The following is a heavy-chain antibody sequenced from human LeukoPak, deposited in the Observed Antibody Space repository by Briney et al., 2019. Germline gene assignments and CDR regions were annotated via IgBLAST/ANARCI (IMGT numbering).Heavy chain of an antibody. CDR1: GYTFTSYY. J-gene: IGHJ4*02. CDR2: INPSGGST. D-gene: IGHD1-26*01. Sequence: ASVKVSCKASGYTFTSYYMHWVRQAPGQGLEWMGIINPSGGSTSYAQKFQGRVTMTRDTSTSTVYMELSSLRSEDTAVYYCARGLYVGATTLMRSDYWGQGTLVTVSS. CDR3: ARGLYVGATTLMRSDY. V-gene: IGHV1-46*01.